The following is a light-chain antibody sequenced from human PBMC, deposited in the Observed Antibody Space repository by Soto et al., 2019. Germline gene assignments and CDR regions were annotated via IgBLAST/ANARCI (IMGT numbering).Light chain of an antibody. CDR1: QAVSTW. V-gene: IGKV1-12*01. J-gene: IGKJ4*01. Sequence: IQMTQSPSFVSASVGDRVTITCRASQAVSTWLAWYQQKPGDAPKLLIYAASTLQSGVPSRFSGSGSGTDFTLTIRNLQPEDFATYYCQQSNSFPRTFGGGTKVDIK. CDR2: AAS. CDR3: QQSNSFPRT.